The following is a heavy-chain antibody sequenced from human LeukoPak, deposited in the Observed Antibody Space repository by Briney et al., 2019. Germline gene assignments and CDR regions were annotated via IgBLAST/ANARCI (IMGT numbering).Heavy chain of an antibody. CDR2: IYYSGST. V-gene: IGHV4-59*08. Sequence: SETLSLTCTVSGGSISSYYWSWIRQPPGKGLEWIGYIYYSGSTNYNPSLKSRVTISVDTSKNQCSLKLSSVTAADTAVYYCARHLASWDTAMVHFDYWGQGTLVTVSS. CDR1: GGSISSYY. J-gene: IGHJ4*02. D-gene: IGHD5-18*01. CDR3: ARHLASWDTAMVHFDY.